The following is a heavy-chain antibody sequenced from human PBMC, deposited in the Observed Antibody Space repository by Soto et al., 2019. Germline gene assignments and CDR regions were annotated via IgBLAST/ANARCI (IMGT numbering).Heavy chain of an antibody. J-gene: IGHJ4*01. CDR1: GFSLSTSGVT. CDR3: VRRYETCYFDD. V-gene: IGHV2-5*02. CDR2: IYWDDDK. Sequence: GSGPTLVNPTQPLTLTCTFSGFSLSTSGVTMGWIRQPPGKSLEWLALIYWDDDKRYSPSLKSRLTITKDTSKNQVVLTLTDMVPVDTVTYFCVRRYETCYFDDWGNGTLVTVS. D-gene: IGHD5-12*01.